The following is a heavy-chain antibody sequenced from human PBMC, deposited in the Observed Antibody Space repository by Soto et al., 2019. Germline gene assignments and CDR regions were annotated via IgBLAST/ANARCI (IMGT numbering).Heavy chain of an antibody. CDR2: INPGSGYT. J-gene: IGHJ4*02. CDR1: GYTLLNYS. CDR3: TRDLNGGNPFDY. Sequence: QVQFVQSGAEVKKPGASVRLSCKPSGYTLLNYSIQWVRQAAGQGLQWLGWINPGSGYTEYSQRFQGRVTLSRDNSASTFYMDLTSLTSEDTAVYFCTRDLNGGNPFDYWGQGTLVTVSS. V-gene: IGHV1-3*01. D-gene: IGHD2-8*01.